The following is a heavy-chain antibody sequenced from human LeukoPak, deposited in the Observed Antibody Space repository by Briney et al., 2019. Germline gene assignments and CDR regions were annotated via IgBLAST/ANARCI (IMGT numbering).Heavy chain of an antibody. CDR1: GFTFSSYE. CDR2: ISSSGSTI. J-gene: IGHJ4*02. V-gene: IGHV3-48*03. Sequence: GRSLRLSCAASGFTFSSYEMNWVRQAPGKGLEWVSYISSSGSTIYYADSVKGRFTISRDNAKNSLYLQMNSLRAEDTAVYYCARDVRRKWLLPEPVVWGQGTLVTVSS. CDR3: ARDVRRKWLLPEPVV. D-gene: IGHD3-22*01.